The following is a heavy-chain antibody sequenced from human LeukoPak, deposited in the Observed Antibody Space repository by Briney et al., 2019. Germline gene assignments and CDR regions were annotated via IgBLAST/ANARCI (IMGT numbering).Heavy chain of an antibody. J-gene: IGHJ4*02. CDR2: IYYSGST. D-gene: IGHD3-22*01. Sequence: PSETLSLTCTVSGGSISSGGYYWSWIRQHPGKGLEWIGYIYYSGSTYYNPSLKSRVTISVDTSKNQFSLKLSSVTAADTAVYYCARHQRHYYDSSGYYPFDYWGQGTLVTVSS. CDR3: ARHQRHYYDSSGYYPFDY. V-gene: IGHV4-31*03. CDR1: GGSISSGGYY.